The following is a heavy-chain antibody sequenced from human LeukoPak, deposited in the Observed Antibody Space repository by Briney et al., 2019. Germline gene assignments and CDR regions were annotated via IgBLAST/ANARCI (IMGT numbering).Heavy chain of an antibody. CDR3: ARSPTKRVPEDY. V-gene: IGHV4-4*02. CDR2: IFHSGST. J-gene: IGHJ4*02. D-gene: IGHD2-2*01. Sequence: SGTLSLTCAVSGGSISSCNWWSWVRQPPGEGLEWIGQIFHSGSTSYSPSLKSRVTISMDKSKNQISLRLTSVTAADTAVYYCARSPTKRVPEDYWGQGTLVTVSS. CDR1: GGSISSCNW.